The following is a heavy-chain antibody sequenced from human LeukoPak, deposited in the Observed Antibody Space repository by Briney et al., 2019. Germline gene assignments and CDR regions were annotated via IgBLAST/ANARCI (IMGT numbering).Heavy chain of an antibody. CDR3: VRALGSSSADY. D-gene: IGHD6-6*01. V-gene: IGHV3-7*04. Sequence: GGSLRLSCAASGFTFSNNWMSWVRQAPGKGLEWVANIKHDGSEKYYVDSVEGRFTISRDNAKNSVSLQMDSLRGEDTAGYYCVRALGSSSADYWGQGTLVTVSS. J-gene: IGHJ4*02. CDR1: GFTFSNNW. CDR2: IKHDGSEK.